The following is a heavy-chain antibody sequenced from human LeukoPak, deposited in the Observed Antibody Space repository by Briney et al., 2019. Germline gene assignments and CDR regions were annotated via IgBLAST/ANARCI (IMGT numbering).Heavy chain of an antibody. CDR3: AREVWSNPYYYGSGSYGYMDV. CDR1: GGSISSYY. CDR2: IYYSGST. Sequence: ASETLSLTCTVSGGSISSYYWSWIRQPPGKGLEWIGYIYYSGSTNYNPSLKSRVTISVDTSKNQFSLKLSSVTAADTAVYYCAREVWSNPYYYGSGSYGYMDVWGKGTTVTISS. J-gene: IGHJ6*03. V-gene: IGHV4-59*01. D-gene: IGHD3-10*01.